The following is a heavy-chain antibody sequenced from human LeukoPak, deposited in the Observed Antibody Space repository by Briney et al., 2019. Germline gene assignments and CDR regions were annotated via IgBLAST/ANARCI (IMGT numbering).Heavy chain of an antibody. CDR3: ARDRGRSDTGVPDDAYDI. D-gene: IGHD7-27*01. Sequence: GGSLRLSCAASGFTVSSTYMSWVRQAPGKGLEWVSVIYDDGRIFYAGSMKGRFTISRDNSKNTLYLQMNSLRAEDTARYYCARDRGRSDTGVPDDAYDIWGQGTMVTVSS. CDR1: GFTVSSTY. J-gene: IGHJ3*02. V-gene: IGHV3-53*01. CDR2: IYDDGRI.